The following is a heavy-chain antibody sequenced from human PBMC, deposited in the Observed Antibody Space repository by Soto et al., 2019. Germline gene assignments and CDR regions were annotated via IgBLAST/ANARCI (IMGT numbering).Heavy chain of an antibody. Sequence: GGSLRLSCAASGFTFSSYAMSWVRQAPGKGLEWVSAISGSGGSTYYADSVKGRFTISRDNSKNTLYLQMNSLRAEDTAVYYCAKDPRQLVFYYYGMDVWGQGTTVTVSS. J-gene: IGHJ6*02. D-gene: IGHD6-13*01. CDR2: ISGSGGST. CDR3: AKDPRQLVFYYYGMDV. CDR1: GFTFSSYA. V-gene: IGHV3-23*01.